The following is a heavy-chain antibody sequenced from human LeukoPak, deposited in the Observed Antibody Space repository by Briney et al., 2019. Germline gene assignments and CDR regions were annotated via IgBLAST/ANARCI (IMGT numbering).Heavy chain of an antibody. V-gene: IGHV3-11*06. CDR1: GFTFSDYY. Sequence: GGSLRLSCAASGFTFSDYYMSWIRQAPGKGLEWVSYISSSSSYTNYADSVKGRFTISRDNARNSLYLQVNSLRDEDTAVYYCARDNGYSYGFDPWGQGTLVTVSS. CDR2: ISSSSSYT. D-gene: IGHD5-18*01. J-gene: IGHJ5*02. CDR3: ARDNGYSYGFDP.